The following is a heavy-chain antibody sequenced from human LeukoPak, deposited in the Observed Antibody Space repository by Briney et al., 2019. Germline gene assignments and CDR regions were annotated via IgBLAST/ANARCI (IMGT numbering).Heavy chain of an antibody. J-gene: IGHJ3*02. Sequence: ASVKVSCKASGYTFTGYYMHWVRQAPGQGREWMGWINPNSGGTNYAQKFQGRVTMTRDTSISTAYMELSRLRSDDTAVYYCAREIKNYYDSSGYHAPDAFDIWGQGTMVTVSS. D-gene: IGHD3-22*01. CDR3: AREIKNYYDSSGYHAPDAFDI. CDR2: INPNSGGT. V-gene: IGHV1-2*02. CDR1: GYTFTGYY.